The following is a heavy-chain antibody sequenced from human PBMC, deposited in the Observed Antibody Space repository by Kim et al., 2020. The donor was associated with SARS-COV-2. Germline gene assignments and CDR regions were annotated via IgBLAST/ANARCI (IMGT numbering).Heavy chain of an antibody. D-gene: IGHD6-6*01. Sequence: SETLSLTCTVSGGSISSYYWSWIRQPPGKGLEWIGYIYYSGSTNYNPSLKSRVTISVDTSKNQFSLKLSSVTAADTAVYYCARLSSAIAARAPYYFDYWGQGTLVTVSS. V-gene: IGHV4-59*13. CDR2: IYYSGST. CDR3: ARLSSAIAARAPYYFDY. CDR1: GGSISSYY. J-gene: IGHJ4*02.